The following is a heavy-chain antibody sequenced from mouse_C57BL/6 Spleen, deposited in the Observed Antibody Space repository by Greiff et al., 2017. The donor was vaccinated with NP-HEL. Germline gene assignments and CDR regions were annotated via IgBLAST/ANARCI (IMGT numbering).Heavy chain of an antibody. Sequence: QVQLQQSGAELARPGASVKLSCKASGYTFTSYGISWVKQRTGQGLEWIGEIYPRSGNTYYNEKFKGKATLTADKSSSTAYMELRSLTSEDSAVYFCAAPVVGYWGQGTTLTVSS. CDR2: IYPRSGNT. J-gene: IGHJ2*01. CDR1: GYTFTSYG. D-gene: IGHD1-1*01. V-gene: IGHV1-81*01. CDR3: AAPVVGY.